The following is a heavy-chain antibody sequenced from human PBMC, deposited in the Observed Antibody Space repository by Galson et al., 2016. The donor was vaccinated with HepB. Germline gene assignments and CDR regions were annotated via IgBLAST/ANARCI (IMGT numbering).Heavy chain of an antibody. V-gene: IGHV4-59*11. CDR3: AKSGGYCSATRCHVQWFDP. CDR1: GDSISSHY. Sequence: LSLTCTVSGDSISSHYWSWIREPPGKGLEWIGYITYSGSTDYNPSLKSRATISVDTSKNQFSLKLNSVTAADTAIYYCAKSGGYCSATRCHVQWFDPWGPGTLVTVSS. J-gene: IGHJ5*02. CDR2: ITYSGST. D-gene: IGHD2-2*01.